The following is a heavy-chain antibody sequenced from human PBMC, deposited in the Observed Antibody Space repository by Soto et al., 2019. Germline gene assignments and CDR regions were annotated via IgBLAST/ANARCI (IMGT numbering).Heavy chain of an antibody. V-gene: IGHV3-21*01. Sequence: GGSLRLSCAASGFTFSSYSMNWVRRAPGKGLEWVSSISSSSSYIYYADSVKGRFTISRDNAKNSLYLQMNSLRAEDTAVYYCARGEQWVAARLSSLYYYYGMDVWGQGTTVTVSS. CDR3: ARGEQWVAARLSSLYYYYGMDV. CDR2: ISSSSSYI. CDR1: GFTFSSYS. D-gene: IGHD6-6*01. J-gene: IGHJ6*02.